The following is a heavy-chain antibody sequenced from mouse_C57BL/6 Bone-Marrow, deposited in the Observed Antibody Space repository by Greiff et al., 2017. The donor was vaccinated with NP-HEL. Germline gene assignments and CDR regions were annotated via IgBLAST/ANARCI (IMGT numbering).Heavy chain of an antibody. V-gene: IGHV1-63*01. D-gene: IGHD2-1*01. Sequence: VQLQQSGAELVRPGTSVKMSCKASGYTFTNYWIGWAKQRPGHGLEWIGDIYPGGGYTNYNEKLKGKATMTADKSSSTAYMQFSSLTSEDSAIYYCARGGLLSPFDYWGQGTTLTVSS. CDR1: GYTFTNYW. CDR2: IYPGGGYT. J-gene: IGHJ2*01. CDR3: ARGGLLSPFDY.